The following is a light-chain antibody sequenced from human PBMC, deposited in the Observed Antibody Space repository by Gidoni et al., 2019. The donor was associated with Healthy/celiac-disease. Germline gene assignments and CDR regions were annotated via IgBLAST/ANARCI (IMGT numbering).Light chain of an antibody. J-gene: IGKJ2*01. V-gene: IGKV4-1*01. CDR1: QSFLYSSNNKNY. Sequence: IVMPQSPDSLAVCPGERATINCKSSQSFLYSSNNKNYLAWYQQKPGQPPKLLIYWASTRESGVPDRFSGSGSGTDFTLTISSLQAEDVAVYYCQQYYSTPPMYTFGQGTKLEIK. CDR2: WAS. CDR3: QQYYSTPPMYT.